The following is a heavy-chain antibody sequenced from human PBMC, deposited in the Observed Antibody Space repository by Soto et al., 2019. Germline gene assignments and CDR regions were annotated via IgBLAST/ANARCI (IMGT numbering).Heavy chain of an antibody. V-gene: IGHV3-23*01. D-gene: IGHD1-26*01. Sequence: DVQLLESGGGLVQPEGSLRLSCAASGFTFSSYAVGWVRQGPGKGLEWVAVVSIGGSTHYADSVRGRFTISRDNSKNTLSLQLNSLTAEDTAVYFCAKRRGAGGNFDYWGQGALVTVSS. CDR3: AKRRGAGGNFDY. CDR2: VSIGGST. CDR1: GFTFSSYA. J-gene: IGHJ4*02.